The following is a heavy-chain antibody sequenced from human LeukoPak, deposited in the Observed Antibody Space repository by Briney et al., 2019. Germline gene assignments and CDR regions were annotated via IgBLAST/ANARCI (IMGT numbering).Heavy chain of an antibody. Sequence: GGSLRLSCAASGFTFNSYSMHWVRQAPGKGLEWVTAISDDETYKFYADSVKGRFTISRDNSKNTLYLQMNSLRAEDTAIYYCAKDQQSISYSPWGQGTLVTVSS. D-gene: IGHD4-11*01. CDR3: AKDQQSISYSP. CDR2: ISDDETYK. J-gene: IGHJ5*02. CDR1: GFTFNSYS. V-gene: IGHV3-30-3*01.